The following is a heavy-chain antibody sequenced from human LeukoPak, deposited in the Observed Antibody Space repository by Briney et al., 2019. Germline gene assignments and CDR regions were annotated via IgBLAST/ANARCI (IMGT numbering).Heavy chain of an antibody. CDR1: GYTFTGYY. J-gene: IGHJ4*02. V-gene: IGHV1-2*04. D-gene: IGHD1-26*01. CDR3: ARAGAVGATGVDY. Sequence: ASVKVSCKASGYTFTGYYMHWVRQAPGQGLEWMGWIHPNSGGTNYAQKFQGWVTMTRDTSISTAYMELSRLRSDDTAVYYCARAGAVGATGVDYWGQGTLVTVSS. CDR2: IHPNSGGT.